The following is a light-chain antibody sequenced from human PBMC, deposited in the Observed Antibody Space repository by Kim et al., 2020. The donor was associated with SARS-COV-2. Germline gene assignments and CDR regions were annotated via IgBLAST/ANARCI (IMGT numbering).Light chain of an antibody. Sequence: SPGERATLSRRARQSVNSNYLAWDQQKPGQAPRLLIYGSSSRASGITDRFSGSGSGTDFTLTIRRLEPEDFAVYYCQQNSDFPRKFGQGTKVDIK. V-gene: IGKV3-20*01. CDR2: GSS. CDR1: QSVNSNY. J-gene: IGKJ1*01. CDR3: QQNSDFPRK.